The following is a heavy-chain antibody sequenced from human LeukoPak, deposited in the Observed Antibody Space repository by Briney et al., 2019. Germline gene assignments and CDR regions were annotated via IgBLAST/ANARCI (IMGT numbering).Heavy chain of an antibody. CDR1: GGSISSNNW. V-gene: IGHV4-4*02. Sequence: PSGTLSLTCAVSGGSISSNNWWSWVRQPPGKGLEGIGEVYHSGSTSYNPSLLSRVTISVDKSKNQFSLEMKSVTAADTAVYYCARDVTRQVMDVWGQGTTVTVSS. D-gene: IGHD2-15*01. CDR2: VYHSGST. CDR3: ARDVTRQVMDV. J-gene: IGHJ6*02.